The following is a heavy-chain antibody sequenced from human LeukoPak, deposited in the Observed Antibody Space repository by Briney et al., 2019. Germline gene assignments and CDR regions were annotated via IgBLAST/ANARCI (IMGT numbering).Heavy chain of an antibody. J-gene: IGHJ2*01. D-gene: IGHD2-2*01. V-gene: IGHV4-38-2*02. CDR2: IYHSGST. CDR3: ARVLSISWYFDL. CDR1: GYPISSSYY. Sequence: SETLSLTCNVSGYPISSSYYWGWIRQPPGKGLEWIGSIYHSGSTYYNPSLKSRVTISVDTSKNQFSLKLSSVTAADTAVYYCARVLSISWYFDLWGRGTLVTVSS.